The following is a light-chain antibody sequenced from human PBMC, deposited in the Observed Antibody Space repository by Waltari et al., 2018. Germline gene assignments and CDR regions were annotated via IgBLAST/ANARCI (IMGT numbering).Light chain of an antibody. CDR3: QQYYSAPRT. CDR1: QSVLYNS. J-gene: IGKJ1*01. Sequence: DIVMTQSPDSLAVSLGERATINCKSSQSVLYNSIAWYQQKPGQPPKLLISWASTREFGVPDRFSGSGSGTDFTLTISSLQAEDVAVYYCQQYYSAPRTFGQGTKVEIK. V-gene: IGKV4-1*01. CDR2: WAS.